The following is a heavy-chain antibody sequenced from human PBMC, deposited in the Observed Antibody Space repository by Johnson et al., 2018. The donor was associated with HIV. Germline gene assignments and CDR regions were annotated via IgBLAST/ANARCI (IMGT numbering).Heavy chain of an antibody. D-gene: IGHD5-18*01. V-gene: IGHV3-7*01. Sequence: MQLVESGGGVVQPGRSLRLSCAASGFTFNSYAMHWVRQAPGRGLEWVANIKQDGSEKYYVDSVKGRFTISRDNAKNSLYLQMNSLRAEDTAVYYCARDEGKTWIQLWWVLDAFDIWGQGTMVTVSS. CDR3: ARDEGKTWIQLWWVLDAFDI. CDR2: IKQDGSEK. CDR1: GFTFNSYA. J-gene: IGHJ3*02.